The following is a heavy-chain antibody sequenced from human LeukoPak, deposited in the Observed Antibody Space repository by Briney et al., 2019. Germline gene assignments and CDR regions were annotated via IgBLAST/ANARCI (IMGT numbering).Heavy chain of an antibody. J-gene: IGHJ4*02. V-gene: IGHV4-34*01. Sequence: ASETLSLTCAVYGGSFSGYYWSWIRQPPGEGLEWIGEINHSGSTNYNPSLKSRVTISVDTSKNQFSLNLTSVTAADTAVYYCARGRRGYSSGLFDYWGQGTLVTVSS. CDR1: GGSFSGYY. CDR2: INHSGST. CDR3: ARGRRGYSSGLFDY. D-gene: IGHD6-25*01.